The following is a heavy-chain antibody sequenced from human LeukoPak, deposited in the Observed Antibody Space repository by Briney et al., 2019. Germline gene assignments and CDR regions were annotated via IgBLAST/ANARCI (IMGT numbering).Heavy chain of an antibody. D-gene: IGHD3-10*01. CDR2: ISYDGSNK. CDR1: GFTFSSYA. CDR3: ARDIYYGSGSYYNGVDY. J-gene: IGHJ4*02. V-gene: IGHV3-30*04. Sequence: PGRSPRLSCAASGFTFSSYAMPWVRQAPGKGLEWVAVISYDGSNKYYADSVKGRFTISRDNSKNTLYLQMNSLRAEDTAVYYCARDIYYGSGSYYNGVDYWGQGTLVTVSS.